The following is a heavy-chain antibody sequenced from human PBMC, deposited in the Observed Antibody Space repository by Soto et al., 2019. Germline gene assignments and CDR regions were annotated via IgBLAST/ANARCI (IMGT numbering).Heavy chain of an antibody. CDR3: ARAYYDTEGYGLDP. Sequence: ETLSLTCTVSGGSISSSSYYWGWIRQPPGKGLEWIGSIFYSGTTYYNPSLKSRVTISVDTSKNQFSVRLSSVTAADTAVYYCARAYYDTEGYGLDPWGLGTLVTVSS. J-gene: IGHJ5*02. D-gene: IGHD3-16*01. V-gene: IGHV4-39*07. CDR1: GGSISSSSYY. CDR2: IFYSGTT.